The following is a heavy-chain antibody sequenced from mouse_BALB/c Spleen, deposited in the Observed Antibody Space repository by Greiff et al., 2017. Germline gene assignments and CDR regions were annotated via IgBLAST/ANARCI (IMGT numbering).Heavy chain of an antibody. J-gene: IGHJ4*01. V-gene: IGHV5-9-4*01. Sequence: DVMLVESGGGLVKPGGSVKLSCAASGFTFSSYAMTWVRQPPEKRLEWVAEISSGGSYTNYPDNVTGRYTITRDNAKNTPYLEMSSLRSADTAVYCYASRRRGQHGGMAYWGQGTSVTVSA. D-gene: IGHD3-1*01. CDR1: GFTFSSYA. CDR2: ISSGGSYT. CDR3: ASRRRGQHGGMAY.